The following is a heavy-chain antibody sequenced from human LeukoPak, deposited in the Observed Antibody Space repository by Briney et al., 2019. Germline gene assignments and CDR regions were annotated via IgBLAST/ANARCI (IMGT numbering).Heavy chain of an antibody. CDR3: AKDSATMIVVVITAFDY. J-gene: IGHJ4*02. CDR1: GFTFSSYA. Sequence: GGSLRLSCAASGFTFSSYAMSWVRQAPGKGLEWVSAISGSGGGTYYADSVKGRFTISSDNSKNTLYLQMNSLRAEDTAVYYCAKDSATMIVVVITAFDYWGQGTLVTVSS. D-gene: IGHD3-22*01. V-gene: IGHV3-23*01. CDR2: ISGSGGGT.